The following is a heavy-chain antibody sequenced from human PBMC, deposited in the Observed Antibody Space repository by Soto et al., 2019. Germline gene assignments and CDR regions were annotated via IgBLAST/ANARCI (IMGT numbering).Heavy chain of an antibody. V-gene: IGHV4-59*01. CDR2: IYYSGST. Sequence: SETLSLTCTVSGGSISSYYWSWIRQPPGKGLEWIGYIYYSGSTNYNPSLKSRVTISVDTSKNQFSLKLSSVTAADTAVYYCARDNSSSSCYYYYGMDVWGQGTTVTVSS. CDR3: ARDNSSSSCYYYYGMDV. CDR1: GGSISSYY. J-gene: IGHJ6*02. D-gene: IGHD6-6*01.